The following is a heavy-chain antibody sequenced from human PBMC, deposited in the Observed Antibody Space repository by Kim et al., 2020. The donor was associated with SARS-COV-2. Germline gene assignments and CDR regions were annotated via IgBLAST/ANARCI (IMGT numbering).Heavy chain of an antibody. D-gene: IGHD6-19*01. CDR1: GGSISSSNW. CDR2: IYHSGST. J-gene: IGHJ4*02. CDR3: ARVRDGAVAGHTFDY. Sequence: SETLSLTCAVSGGSISSSNWWSWVRQPPGKGLEWIGEIYHSGSTNYNPSLKSRVTISVDKSKNQFSLKLSSVTAADTAVYYCARVRDGAVAGHTFDYWGQGTLVTVSS. V-gene: IGHV4-4*02.